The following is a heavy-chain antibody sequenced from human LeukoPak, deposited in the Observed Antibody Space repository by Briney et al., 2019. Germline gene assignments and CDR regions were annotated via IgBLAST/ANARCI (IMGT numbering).Heavy chain of an antibody. CDR2: ISSSSSYI. D-gene: IGHD3-9*01. CDR3: ARVRDVLRYFDWPHHSSDY. J-gene: IGHJ4*02. CDR1: GFTFSSYS. V-gene: IGHV3-21*01. Sequence: PGGSLRLSCAASGFTFSSYSMNWVRQAPGKGLEWVSPISSSSSYIYYADSVKGRFTISRDNAKNSLYLQMNSLRAEDTAVYYCARVRDVLRYFDWPHHSSDYWGQGTLVTVSS.